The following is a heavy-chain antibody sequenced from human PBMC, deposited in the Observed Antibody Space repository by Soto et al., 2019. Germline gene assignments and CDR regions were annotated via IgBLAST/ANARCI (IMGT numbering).Heavy chain of an antibody. Sequence: KSSETLSLTCTVSGASISSRAHYWAWIRRPPGRGLEWIGSIYDSANTYYNPSLKSRVTISVDSPKNQFSLQLTSVTAADTSVFYCAATSTMFGVRGRFDSWGQGSLVTVSS. V-gene: IGHV4-39*01. CDR3: AATSTMFGVRGRFDS. CDR1: GASISSRAHY. D-gene: IGHD3-3*01. CDR2: IYDSANT. J-gene: IGHJ5*01.